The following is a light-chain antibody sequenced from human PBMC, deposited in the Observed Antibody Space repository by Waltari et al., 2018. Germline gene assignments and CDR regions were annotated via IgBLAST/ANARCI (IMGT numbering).Light chain of an antibody. Sequence: DIQMTQSPSSLSASVGDRVTITCRASQGIRNYLAWYQQKPGKVPKLLIYAASTLQSGVPSRFSGSGSGTEFTLTISILQPEDVATYYCQKYNSAPTWTFGQVTKVEIK. CDR3: QKYNSAPTWT. CDR1: QGIRNY. V-gene: IGKV1-27*01. CDR2: AAS. J-gene: IGKJ1*01.